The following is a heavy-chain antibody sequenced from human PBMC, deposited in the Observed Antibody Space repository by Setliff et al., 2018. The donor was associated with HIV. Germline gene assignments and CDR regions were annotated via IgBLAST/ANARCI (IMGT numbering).Heavy chain of an antibody. J-gene: IGHJ5*02. CDR2: IYYSGST. V-gene: IGHV4-39*01. CDR3: ARRLYSSSWTPNWFDP. Sequence: TLSLTCTVSGGSISSSSYYWGWIRQPPGKGLEWIGSIYYSGSTYYNPSLKSRVTISVDTSKNQFSLKLSSVTAADTAVYYCARRLYSSSWTPNWFDPWGQGTLVTVSS. CDR1: GGSISSSSYY. D-gene: IGHD6-13*01.